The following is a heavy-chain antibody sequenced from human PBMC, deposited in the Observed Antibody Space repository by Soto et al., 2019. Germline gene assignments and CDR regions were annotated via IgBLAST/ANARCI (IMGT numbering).Heavy chain of an antibody. V-gene: IGHV3-48*03. J-gene: IGHJ6*02. Sequence: ESGGGLVQPGGSLRLSCAASGFTFSSYEMNWVRQAPGKGLEWVSYISSSGSTIYYADSVKGRFTISRDNAKNSLYLQMNSLRAEETAVYYCARDRLDYYDSSGHYGMDVWGQGTTVTVSS. D-gene: IGHD3-22*01. CDR1: GFTFSSYE. CDR2: ISSSGSTI. CDR3: ARDRLDYYDSSGHYGMDV.